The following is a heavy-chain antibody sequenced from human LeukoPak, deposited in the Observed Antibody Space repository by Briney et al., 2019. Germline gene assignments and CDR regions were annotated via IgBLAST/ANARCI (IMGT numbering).Heavy chain of an antibody. CDR2: IIPIFGTA. CDR1: GGTFSSSA. CDR3: ARDGIGYCSSTSCYSYFQH. J-gene: IGHJ1*01. V-gene: IGHV1-69*05. Sequence: SVKVSCKASGGTFSSSAISWVRQAPGQGLEWMGGIIPIFGTANYAQKFQGRVTITTDESTSTAYMELSSLRSEDTAVYYCARDGIGYCSSTSCYSYFQHWGQGTLVTVSS. D-gene: IGHD2-2*01.